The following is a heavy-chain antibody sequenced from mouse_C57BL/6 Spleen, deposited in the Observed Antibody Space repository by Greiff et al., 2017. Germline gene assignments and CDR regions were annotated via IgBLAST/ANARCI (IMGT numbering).Heavy chain of an antibody. V-gene: IGHV14-4*01. CDR1: GFNIKDVY. CDR2: IDPENGDT. D-gene: IGHD2-5*01. J-gene: IGHJ3*01. Sequence: EVKVVESGAELVRPGASVKLSCTASGFNIKDVYMHWVKQRPEQGLEWIGWIDPENGDTEYASKFQGKATITADTSSNTAYLQLSSLTSEDTAVYYCTLYSNWFAYWGQGTLVTVSA. CDR3: TLYSNWFAY.